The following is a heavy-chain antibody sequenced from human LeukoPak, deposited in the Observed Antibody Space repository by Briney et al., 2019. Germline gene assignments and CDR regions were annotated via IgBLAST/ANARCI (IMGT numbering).Heavy chain of an antibody. CDR3: ARLRPELVIGPFDI. V-gene: IGHV5-51*01. D-gene: IGHD6-13*01. Sequence: GESLKISCKDAGYSFTSYWIGWVRQMPGKGLEWMGIIYPGDSDTRYSPSFQGQVTISADKSISTAYLQWSSLKASDTAMYYCARLRPELVIGPFDIWGQGTMVTVSS. CDR1: GYSFTSYW. CDR2: IYPGDSDT. J-gene: IGHJ3*02.